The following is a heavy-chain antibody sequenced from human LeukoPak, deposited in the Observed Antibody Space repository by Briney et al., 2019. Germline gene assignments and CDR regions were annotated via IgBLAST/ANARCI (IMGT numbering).Heavy chain of an antibody. CDR3: AKDRGNWNDVNWFDP. CDR1: GFTFSSYA. Sequence: GGSLRLSCAASGFTFSSYAMSWVRQAPGKGLEWVSAISGSGGSTYYADSVKGRFTISRDNSKNTLYLHMNSLRAEDTAVYYCAKDRGNWNDVNWFDPWGQGTLVTVSS. D-gene: IGHD1-1*01. V-gene: IGHV3-23*01. J-gene: IGHJ5*02. CDR2: ISGSGGST.